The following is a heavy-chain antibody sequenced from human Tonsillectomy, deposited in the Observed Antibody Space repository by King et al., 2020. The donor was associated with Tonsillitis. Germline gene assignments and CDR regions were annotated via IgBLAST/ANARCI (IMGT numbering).Heavy chain of an antibody. V-gene: IGHV4-34*01. CDR1: GGSFSGYY. J-gene: IGHJ6*03. CDR3: ARSAFYLDV. CDR2: MNHSGSI. Sequence: VQLQQWGAGLLKPSETLSLTCAVYGGSFSGYYWSWIRQPPGKGLEWIGEMNHSGSINYNPSLKSRATMSVDTSKNQFSLKVSFVTAADTAVYFCARSAFYLDVWGNGTTVTVSS.